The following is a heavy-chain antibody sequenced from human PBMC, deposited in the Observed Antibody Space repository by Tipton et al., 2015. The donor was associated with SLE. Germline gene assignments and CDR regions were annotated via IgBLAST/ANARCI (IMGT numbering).Heavy chain of an antibody. Sequence: TLSLTCALYGGSFSGYYWNWIRQPPGKGLEWIGEINHSGSTNYNPSLKSRVTMSEDTSKQQFSLKLSSLTAADTAVYYCARHAGDYAYFDSWGQGTLVTVSS. J-gene: IGHJ4*02. CDR1: GGSFSGYY. CDR3: ARHAGDYAYFDS. V-gene: IGHV4-34*01. D-gene: IGHD4-17*01. CDR2: INHSGST.